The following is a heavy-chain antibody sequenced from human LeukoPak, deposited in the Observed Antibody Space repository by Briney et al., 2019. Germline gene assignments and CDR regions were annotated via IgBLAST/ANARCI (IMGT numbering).Heavy chain of an antibody. Sequence: GGSLRLSCAASGFIVSDYYMSWVRQAPGKGLEWVSVIYSGGNTNHVDSVKGRFTISRDNSKNTLYLQMNSLRADDTAVYYCARDRASADPWGQGTLVTVSS. CDR1: GFIVSDYY. CDR3: ARDRASADP. CDR2: IYSGGNT. J-gene: IGHJ5*02. V-gene: IGHV3-53*01. D-gene: IGHD6-13*01.